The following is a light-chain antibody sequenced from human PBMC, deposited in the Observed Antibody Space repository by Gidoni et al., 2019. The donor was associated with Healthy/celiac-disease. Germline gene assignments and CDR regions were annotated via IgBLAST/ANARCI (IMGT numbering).Light chain of an antibody. V-gene: IGKV3-15*01. CDR1: QRVSSN. CDR3: QQYNNWPPPWT. Sequence: EIVITQSPATLSVSPGERATLSCRASQRVSSNFAWYQQKPGQAPRLLIYGASTRSTGIPARFSGSGSGTEFTLTISSLQSEDFAVYYCQQYNNWPPPWTFGQGTKVEIK. CDR2: GAS. J-gene: IGKJ1*01.